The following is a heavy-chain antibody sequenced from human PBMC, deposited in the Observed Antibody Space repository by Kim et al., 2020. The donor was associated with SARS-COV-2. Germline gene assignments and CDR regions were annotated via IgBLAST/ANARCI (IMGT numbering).Heavy chain of an antibody. D-gene: IGHD3-16*01. CDR3: ARHSRLDAFDM. CDR2: IYYSGST. J-gene: IGHJ3*02. Sequence: SETLSLTCTVSGVSISSSSYYWGWIRQPPVKGLEWIGSIYYSGSTYYNPSLKSRVTISVDTSKNQFSLKLSSVTAADTAVYYCARHSRLDAFDMWGQGTMVTVSS. CDR1: GVSISSSSYY. V-gene: IGHV4-39*01.